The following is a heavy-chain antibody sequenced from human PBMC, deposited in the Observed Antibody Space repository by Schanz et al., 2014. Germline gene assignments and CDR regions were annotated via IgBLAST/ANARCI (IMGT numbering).Heavy chain of an antibody. CDR2: MNSKTGNT. CDR1: GYSFTTYD. CDR3: TKGRTFGR. Sequence: QLMQSGSEVRKPGASVKVSCKASGYSFTTYDVNWVRQATGQGLEWMGWMNSKTGNTGYAQRFQGRVTMTRNTSITTAYLELSSLRSGDTAVYYCTKGRTFGRWGQGILVTVSS. D-gene: IGHD3-16*01. J-gene: IGHJ4*02. V-gene: IGHV1-8*01.